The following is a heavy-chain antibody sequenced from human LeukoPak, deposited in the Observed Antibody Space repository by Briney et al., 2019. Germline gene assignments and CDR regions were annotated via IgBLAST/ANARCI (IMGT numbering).Heavy chain of an antibody. D-gene: IGHD3-22*01. Sequence: SETLSLTCAVYGGSFSGYCWSWIRQPPGKGLEWIGEINHSGSTNYNPSLKSRVTISVDASKNQFSLKLSSVTAADTAVYYCARVPVGYYDSSGYYYGDHFDYWGQGTLVTVSS. V-gene: IGHV4-34*01. CDR3: ARVPVGYYDSSGYYYGDHFDY. J-gene: IGHJ4*02. CDR1: GGSFSGYC. CDR2: INHSGST.